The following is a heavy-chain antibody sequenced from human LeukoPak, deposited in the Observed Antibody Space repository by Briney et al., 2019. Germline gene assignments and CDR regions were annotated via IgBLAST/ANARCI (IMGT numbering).Heavy chain of an antibody. CDR1: GFTFSSHG. CDR2: ISYDGSNK. CDR3: AKAAAAGPKGPYYFDY. J-gene: IGHJ4*02. D-gene: IGHD6-13*01. Sequence: GGSLRLSCAASGFTFSSHGMHWVRQAPGKGLEWVAVISYDGSNKYYADSVKGRFTISRDNSKNTLYLQMNSLRAEDTAVYYCAKAAAAGPKGPYYFDYWGQGTLVTVSS. V-gene: IGHV3-30*18.